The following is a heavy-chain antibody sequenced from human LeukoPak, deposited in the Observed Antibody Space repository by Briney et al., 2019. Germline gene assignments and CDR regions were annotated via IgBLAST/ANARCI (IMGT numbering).Heavy chain of an antibody. Sequence: GASVKVSCKASGYTFTSYDINWVRQATGQGLEWMGWMNPNSGNTGYAQKFQGRVTMTRNTSISTAYMELSSLRSEDTAVYYCARDRASTLLGDYEGHFHHWGQGTLVTVSS. J-gene: IGHJ1*01. V-gene: IGHV1-8*01. D-gene: IGHD4-17*01. CDR3: ARDRASTLLGDYEGHFHH. CDR1: GYTFTSYD. CDR2: MNPNSGNT.